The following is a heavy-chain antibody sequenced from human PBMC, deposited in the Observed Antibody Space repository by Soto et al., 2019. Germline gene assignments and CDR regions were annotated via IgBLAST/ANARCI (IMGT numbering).Heavy chain of an antibody. CDR2: ISSSGALI. CDR1: GFNFRDFT. J-gene: IGHJ4*02. V-gene: IGHV3-21*01. Sequence: GGSLRLSCAASGFNFRDFTLHWVRQAPGKGLDWLSSISSSGALISYADSLRGRFIISRDDAKRSLNLQMNSLGAEDTAVYYCARGWGDHSRYYRYIEYWGQGT. CDR3: ARGWGDHSRYYRYIEY. D-gene: IGHD3-22*01.